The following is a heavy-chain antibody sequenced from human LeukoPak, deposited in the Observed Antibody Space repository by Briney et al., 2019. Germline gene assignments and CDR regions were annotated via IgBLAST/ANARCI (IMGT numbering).Heavy chain of an antibody. J-gene: IGHJ4*02. D-gene: IGHD3-10*01. Sequence: SETLSLTCSVSGGSINSHYWGWIRQPPGKRLEWIGYIFNTGNTNYNPSLGSRVTMSVDASRDQFFLRLSSVTAADTAIYYCATRPAGTSWYGVFDYWSQGTLVTVSS. CDR2: IFNTGNT. V-gene: IGHV4-59*11. CDR3: ATRPAGTSWYGVFDY. CDR1: GGSINSHY.